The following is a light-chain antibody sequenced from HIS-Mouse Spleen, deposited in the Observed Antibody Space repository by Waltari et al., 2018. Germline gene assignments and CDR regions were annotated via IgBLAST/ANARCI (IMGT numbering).Light chain of an antibody. CDR2: EAS. J-gene: IGKJ2*01. CDR1: QSVSSY. Sequence: EIVLTQSPATLSLSPGGRATLSCRASQSVSSYLAWYQQKPGQAPRLLIYEASNRATGIPARFSGSGSGTDFTLTISSLEPEDFAVYYCQQRSNWPYTFGQGTKLEIK. V-gene: IGKV3-11*01. CDR3: QQRSNWPYT.